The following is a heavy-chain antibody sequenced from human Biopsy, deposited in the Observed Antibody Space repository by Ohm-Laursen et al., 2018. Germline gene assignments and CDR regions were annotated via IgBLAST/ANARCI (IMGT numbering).Heavy chain of an antibody. CDR1: GDSVSSGSFY. D-gene: IGHD6-19*01. J-gene: IGHJ4*02. CDR3: ARGMRSSGWPYFDS. V-gene: IGHV4-61*01. CDR2: IYDRGSTA. Sequence: GTLSLTWTVSGDSVSSGSFYWTWIRQPPGQGLEYIGHIYDRGSTANYNPSLESRVTMSVDMPKNQFSLKLSSVTAADTAIYYCARGMRSSGWPYFDSWGQGTLVTVSS.